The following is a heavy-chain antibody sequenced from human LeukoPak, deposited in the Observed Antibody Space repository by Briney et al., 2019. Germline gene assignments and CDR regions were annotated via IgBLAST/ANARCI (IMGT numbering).Heavy chain of an antibody. V-gene: IGHV4-59*01. D-gene: IGHD3-22*01. CDR2: IYYSGST. J-gene: IGHJ4*02. CDR3: ARERRYYDSSGYFDY. CDR1: GGSISSYY. Sequence: TSETLSLTCTVSGGSISSYYWSWIRQPPGKGLEWIGYIYYSGSTNYNPSLKSRVTISVDTSKNQFSLKLSSVTAADTAVYYCARERRYYDSSGYFDYWGQGTLVTVSS.